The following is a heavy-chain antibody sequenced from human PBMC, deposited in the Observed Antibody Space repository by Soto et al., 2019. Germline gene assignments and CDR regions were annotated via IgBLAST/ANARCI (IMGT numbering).Heavy chain of an antibody. J-gene: IGHJ4*02. CDR2: IYYSGST. Sequence: PSETLSLTCTVSGGSISSGGYYWSWIRQHPGKGLEWIGYIYYSGSTYYNPSLKTRVTISVDTSKNQFSLKLSSVTAADTAVYYCARHGGPSRTGTGFHYWGQGTLVTVSS. CDR3: ARHGGPSRTGTGFHY. D-gene: IGHD1-1*01. V-gene: IGHV4-39*01. CDR1: GGSISSGGYY.